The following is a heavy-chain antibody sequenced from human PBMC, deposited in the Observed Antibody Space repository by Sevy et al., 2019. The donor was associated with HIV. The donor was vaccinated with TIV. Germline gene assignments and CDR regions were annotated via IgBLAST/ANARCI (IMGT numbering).Heavy chain of an antibody. Sequence: GGSLRLSCAASGFTFSTYSMNWVRQAPGKGLEWVSSISGSSTYIYYADSVRGRFTISRDNAKNSLYLQMNSLRAEDTAMYYCARWGLLSGTTDDALDMWGQGTMVTVSS. CDR2: ISGSSTYI. V-gene: IGHV3-21*01. D-gene: IGHD1-7*01. J-gene: IGHJ3*02. CDR1: GFTFSTYS. CDR3: ARWGLLSGTTDDALDM.